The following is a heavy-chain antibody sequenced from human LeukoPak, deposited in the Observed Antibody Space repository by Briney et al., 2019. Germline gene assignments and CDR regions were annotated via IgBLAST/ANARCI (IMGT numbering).Heavy chain of an antibody. CDR2: IYTSGST. D-gene: IGHD1-26*01. V-gene: IGHV4-61*02. Sequence: PSQTLSLTCTVSGGSISSGSYYWSRTRQPAGKGLEWIGRIYTSGSTNYNPSLKSRVTISVDTSKNQFSLKLSSVTAADTAVYYCAGPRELFFDYWGQGTLVTVSS. J-gene: IGHJ4*02. CDR3: AGPRELFFDY. CDR1: GGSISSGSYY.